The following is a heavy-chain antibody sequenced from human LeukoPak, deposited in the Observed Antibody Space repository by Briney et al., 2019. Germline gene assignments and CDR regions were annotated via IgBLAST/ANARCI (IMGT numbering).Heavy chain of an antibody. CDR2: IYYSGST. V-gene: IGHV4-59*12. J-gene: IGHJ5*02. Sequence: SETLSLTCTVSGGSISSYYWSWIRQPPGKGLEWIGYIYYSGSTNYKPSLKSRVTISVDTSKNQFSLKLSSVTAADTAVYYCARGVLLWFGPPGPFDPWGQGTLVTVSS. D-gene: IGHD3-10*01. CDR3: ARGVLLWFGPPGPFDP. CDR1: GGSISSYY.